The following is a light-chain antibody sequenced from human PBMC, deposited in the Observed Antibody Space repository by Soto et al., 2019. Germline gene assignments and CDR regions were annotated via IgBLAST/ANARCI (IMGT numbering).Light chain of an antibody. J-gene: IGKJ2*01. CDR3: QQYDYWPPYT. CDR2: AAS. V-gene: IGKV3D-15*01. CDR1: QSVSSN. Sequence: EIVMTQSPATLSVSPGERATLSCRASQSVSSNLAWYQQKRGQPPRLLIYAASTRATGIPARFSGSGSGTDFSLTIHSLQSEDFAVYYCQQYDYWPPYTFGQGTKLEIK.